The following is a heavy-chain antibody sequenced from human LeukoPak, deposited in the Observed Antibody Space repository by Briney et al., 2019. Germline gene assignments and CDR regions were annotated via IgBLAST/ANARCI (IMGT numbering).Heavy chain of an antibody. D-gene: IGHD2-15*01. CDR1: GFTFSSYA. CDR2: ISYDGSNK. Sequence: GRSLRLSCAASGFTFSSYAMHWVRQAPGKGLEWVAVISYDGSNKYYADSVKGRFTISRDNSKNTLYLQMNSLRAEDAAVYYCAKAPLGRCSGAICYYFDYWGQGTLVTVSS. J-gene: IGHJ4*02. V-gene: IGHV3-30*04. CDR3: AKAPLGRCSGAICYYFDY.